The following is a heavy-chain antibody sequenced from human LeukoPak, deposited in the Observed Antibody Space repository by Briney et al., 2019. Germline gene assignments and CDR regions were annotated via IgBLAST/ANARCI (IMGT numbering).Heavy chain of an antibody. J-gene: IGHJ4*02. D-gene: IGHD5-12*01. V-gene: IGHV5-51*01. Sequence: KGGESLKISCKGSGYSFTSYWIGWVRQMPGKGLEWMGIIYPGDSDTRYSPSFPGQVTISADKSITTAYLQWSSLRASDTAMYYCARRSSGYDSFDYWGQGTLVTVSS. CDR2: IYPGDSDT. CDR1: GYSFTSYW. CDR3: ARRSSGYDSFDY.